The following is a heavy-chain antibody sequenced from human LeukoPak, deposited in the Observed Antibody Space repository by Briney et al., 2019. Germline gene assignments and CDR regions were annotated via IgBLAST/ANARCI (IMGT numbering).Heavy chain of an antibody. CDR3: ATYVSHYYYGMDV. D-gene: IGHD2-8*01. V-gene: IGHV3-30-3*01. J-gene: IGHJ6*02. CDR2: ISYDGSNK. Sequence: GRSLRLSCAASGFTFSSYAMHWVRQAPGKGLEWVAVISYDGSNKYYADSVKGRFTISRDNSKNTLYLQMNSLRAEDTAVYYCATYVSHYYYGMDVWGQGTTVTVSS. CDR1: GFTFSSYA.